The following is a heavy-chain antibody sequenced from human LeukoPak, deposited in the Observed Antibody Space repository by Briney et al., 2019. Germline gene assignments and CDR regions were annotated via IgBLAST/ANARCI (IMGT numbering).Heavy chain of an antibody. Sequence: GGSLRLSCAASGFTFSSYWMSWVRQAPGKGLEWVANIKQDGSEKYYVDSVKGRFTISRDNAKNSLYLQMDSVRAEDTAVYYCARGAYYYDSSGYDFDYWGQGTLVTVSS. CDR3: ARGAYYYDSSGYDFDY. J-gene: IGHJ4*02. D-gene: IGHD3-22*01. CDR2: IKQDGSEK. V-gene: IGHV3-7*01. CDR1: GFTFSSYW.